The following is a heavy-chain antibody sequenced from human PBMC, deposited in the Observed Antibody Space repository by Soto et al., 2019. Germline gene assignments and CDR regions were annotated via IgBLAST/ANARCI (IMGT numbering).Heavy chain of an antibody. CDR2: MSDDGSIE. Sequence: GGSLRLSCAASGFTFSDYAMHWVRQAPGKGLEWVAVMSDDGSIEFSGDSVKGRFTISRDNSKKMLYLEMNSLRPEDTAVYYCATCSAGRCYGALGGTLDYYGMDVWGQGTTVSV. CDR3: ATCSAGRCYGALGGTLDYYGMDV. CDR1: GFTFSDYA. J-gene: IGHJ6*02. V-gene: IGHV3-30*01. D-gene: IGHD2-15*01.